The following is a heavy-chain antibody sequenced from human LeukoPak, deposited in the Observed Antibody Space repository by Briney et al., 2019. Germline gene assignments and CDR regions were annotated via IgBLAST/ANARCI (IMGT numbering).Heavy chain of an antibody. Sequence: GGSLRLSCAASGFTFSSYWTHWVRQAPGKGLVWVSRINSDGSSTSYADSVKGRFTISRDNAKNTLYLQMNSLRAEDTAVYYCAREDLEVWAFDIWGQGTMVTVSS. V-gene: IGHV3-74*01. CDR1: GFTFSSYW. CDR2: INSDGSST. J-gene: IGHJ3*02. CDR3: AREDLEVWAFDI. D-gene: IGHD2-8*02.